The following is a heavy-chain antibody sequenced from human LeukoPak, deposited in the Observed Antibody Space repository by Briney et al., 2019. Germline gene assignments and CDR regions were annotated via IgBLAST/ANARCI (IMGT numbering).Heavy chain of an antibody. Sequence: GGSLRLSCAASGFTLSDSWMTWVRQAPGKGLEWVANIKQDGSEKYYVDSVKGRFTISRDNAKNSLYLQMNSLRAEDTAVYYCAGVSYFDLWGRGTLVTVSS. D-gene: IGHD2-8*01. V-gene: IGHV3-7*02. CDR3: AGVSYFDL. CDR1: GFTLSDSW. CDR2: IKQDGSEK. J-gene: IGHJ2*01.